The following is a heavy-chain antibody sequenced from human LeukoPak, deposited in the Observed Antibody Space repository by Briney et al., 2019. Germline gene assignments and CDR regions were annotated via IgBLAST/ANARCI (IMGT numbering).Heavy chain of an antibody. D-gene: IGHD1-20*01. V-gene: IGHV1-69*05. CDR3: ARRPLKNNYYFDY. Sequence: ASVKVSCKASGGTFSSYATSWVRQAPGQGLEWMGGIIPIFGTANYAQKFQGRVTITTNESTSTAYMELSSLGSEDTAVYYCARRPLKNNYYFDYWGQGTLVTVSS. CDR2: IIPIFGTA. CDR1: GGTFSSYA. J-gene: IGHJ4*02.